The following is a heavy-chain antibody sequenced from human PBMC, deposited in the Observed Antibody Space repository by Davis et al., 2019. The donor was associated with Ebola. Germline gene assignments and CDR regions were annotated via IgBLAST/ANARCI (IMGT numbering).Heavy chain of an antibody. CDR1: GFTFSDYC. D-gene: IGHD6-6*01. Sequence: GESLKISCAASGFTFSDYCMSWIRQAPGKGLEWVSYISSSGSTIYYADSVKGRFTISRDNAKNSLYLQMNSLRAEDTAVYYCARAGSSSLDYWGQGTLVTVSS. V-gene: IGHV3-11*04. CDR2: ISSSGSTI. J-gene: IGHJ4*02. CDR3: ARAGSSSLDY.